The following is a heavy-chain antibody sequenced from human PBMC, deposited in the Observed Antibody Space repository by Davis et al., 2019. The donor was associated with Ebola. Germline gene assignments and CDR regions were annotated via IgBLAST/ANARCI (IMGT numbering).Heavy chain of an antibody. Sequence: GGSLRLSCAASGFTFSDYYMSWISQAPGKGLEWVSYISSSGSTIYYADSVKGRFTISRDNAKNSLYLQMNSLRAEDTAVYYCARDSGEYYDILTGYPTGMDVWGQGTTVTVSS. V-gene: IGHV3-11*01. CDR3: ARDSGEYYDILTGYPTGMDV. D-gene: IGHD3-9*01. J-gene: IGHJ6*02. CDR2: ISSSGSTI. CDR1: GFTFSDYY.